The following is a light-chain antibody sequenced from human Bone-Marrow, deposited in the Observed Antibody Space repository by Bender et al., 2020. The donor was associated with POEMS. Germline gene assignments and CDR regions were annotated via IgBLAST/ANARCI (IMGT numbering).Light chain of an antibody. J-gene: IGLJ3*02. Sequence: QSVLTQPPSVSGAPGQSVTISCTGSSSNIGAPYDVHWYQHLPGTAPKLLIYATNSRPSGVPDRFSGSRSGTSASLAISGLQSEDEADYYCAVWDDSLNGWVFGGGTKLTVL. CDR1: SSNIGAPYD. V-gene: IGLV1-40*01. CDR2: ATN. CDR3: AVWDDSLNGWV.